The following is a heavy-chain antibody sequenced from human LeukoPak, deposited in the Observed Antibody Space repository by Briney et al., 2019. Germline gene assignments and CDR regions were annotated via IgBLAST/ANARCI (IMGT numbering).Heavy chain of an antibody. Sequence: GGSLRLSCAASGFIFRRYWMSWVRQAPGKGLEWVANIKGDGSEKYYVDFAKGRFTISRDNAENSVYLQMNSLRAEDTAVYYCARDSARSDYWGQGTLVTVSS. CDR3: ARDSARSDY. J-gene: IGHJ4*02. V-gene: IGHV3-7*01. CDR2: IKGDGSEK. D-gene: IGHD6-6*01. CDR1: GFIFRRYW.